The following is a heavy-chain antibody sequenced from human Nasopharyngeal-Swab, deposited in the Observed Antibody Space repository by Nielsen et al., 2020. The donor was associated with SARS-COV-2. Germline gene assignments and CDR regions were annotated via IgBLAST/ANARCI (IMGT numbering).Heavy chain of an antibody. Sequence: GGSLRLSCAASGFSFSTYWMHWVRHTPGKGLVWVSRLKTDGSDTMYADSVKGRFTISRDNVKNTMYLQMNSLREEDTALYYCARETSASGAYYFDFWGRGTRVTVSS. D-gene: IGHD3-16*01. CDR3: ARETSASGAYYFDF. V-gene: IGHV3-74*03. J-gene: IGHJ4*02. CDR2: LKTDGSDT. CDR1: GFSFSTYW.